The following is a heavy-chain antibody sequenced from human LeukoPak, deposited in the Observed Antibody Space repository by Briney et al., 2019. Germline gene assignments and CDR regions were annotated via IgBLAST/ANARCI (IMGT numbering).Heavy chain of an antibody. D-gene: IGHD3-10*01. Sequence: ASVKVSCKTSGYTFTSRALHWVRLAPGPRLEWMGWINTGNGDTKYSQKFQDRVTITRDPSASTADMELSSLRSEDTAVYYCARDRGAWRFYYFDYWGQGTLVTVSS. CDR1: GYTFTSRA. CDR2: INTGNGDT. CDR3: ARDRGAWRFYYFDY. V-gene: IGHV1-3*04. J-gene: IGHJ4*02.